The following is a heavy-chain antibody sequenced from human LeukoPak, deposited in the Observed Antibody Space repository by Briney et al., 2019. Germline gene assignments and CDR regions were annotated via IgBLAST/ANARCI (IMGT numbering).Heavy chain of an antibody. V-gene: IGHV3-21*01. Sequence: GGSLRLSCAASGFTFSSYSMNWVRQAPGKGLEWVSSISSSSSYIYYADSVKGRFTISRDNAKNSLYLQMNSLRAEDTAVYYCARDPPRIHGMDVWGQGTTVTVSS. CDR1: GFTFSSYS. CDR2: ISSSSSYI. CDR3: ARDPPRIHGMDV. J-gene: IGHJ6*02. D-gene: IGHD1-14*01.